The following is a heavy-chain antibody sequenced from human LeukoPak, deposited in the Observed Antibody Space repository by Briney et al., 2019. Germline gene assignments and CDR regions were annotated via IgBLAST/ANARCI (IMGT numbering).Heavy chain of an antibody. J-gene: IGHJ4*02. Sequence: SQTLSLTCAVSGGSISSGGYSWSWIRQPSGKGLEWIGYIYHSGSTYYNPSLKSRVTISVDRSKNQFSLKLSSVTAADTAVYYCARNAGYCSSTSCYAGFDYWGQGTLVTVSS. CDR1: GGSISSGGYS. V-gene: IGHV4-30-2*01. D-gene: IGHD2-2*01. CDR2: IYHSGST. CDR3: ARNAGYCSSTSCYAGFDY.